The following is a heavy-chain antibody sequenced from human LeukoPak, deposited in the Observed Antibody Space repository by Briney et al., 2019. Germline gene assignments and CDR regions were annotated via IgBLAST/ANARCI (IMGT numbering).Heavy chain of an antibody. Sequence: PSETLSLTCTVSGGSISSYYWGWIRQPPGKGLEWIGYIYTSGSTNYNPSLKSRVTISVDTSKNQFSLKLSSVTAAGTAVYYCARVVATYYYYYMDVWGKGTTVTVSS. D-gene: IGHD5-12*01. CDR1: GGSISSYY. CDR2: IYTSGST. J-gene: IGHJ6*03. CDR3: ARVVATYYYYYMDV. V-gene: IGHV4-4*09.